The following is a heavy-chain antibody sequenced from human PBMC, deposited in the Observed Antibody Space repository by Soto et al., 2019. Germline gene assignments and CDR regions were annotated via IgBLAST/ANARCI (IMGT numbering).Heavy chain of an antibody. CDR2: IKQDGSGK. J-gene: IGHJ4*02. CDR1: GFTFSSYW. D-gene: IGHD2-15*01. CDR3: ARDAGYCSGGSCYFDY. V-gene: IGHV3-7*01. Sequence: GGSLRLSCAASGFTFSSYWMSWVRQAPGKGLEWVANIKQDGSGKYYVDSVKGRFTISRDNAKNSLYLQMNSLRAEDTTVYYCARDAGYCSGGSCYFDYWGQGTLVTVSS.